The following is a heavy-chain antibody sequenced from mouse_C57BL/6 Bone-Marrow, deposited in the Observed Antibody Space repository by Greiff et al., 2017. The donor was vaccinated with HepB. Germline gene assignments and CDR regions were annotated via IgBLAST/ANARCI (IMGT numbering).Heavy chain of an antibody. Sequence: EVNVVESEGGLVQPGSSMKLSCTASGFTFSDYYMAWVRQVPEKGLEWVANINYDGSSTYYLDSLKSRFIISRDNAKNILYLQMSSLKSEDTATYYCARDQGGYDGYYGGYFDYWGQGTTLTVSS. CDR3: ARDQGGYDGYYGGYFDY. CDR2: INYDGSST. V-gene: IGHV5-16*01. CDR1: GFTFSDYY. D-gene: IGHD2-3*01. J-gene: IGHJ2*01.